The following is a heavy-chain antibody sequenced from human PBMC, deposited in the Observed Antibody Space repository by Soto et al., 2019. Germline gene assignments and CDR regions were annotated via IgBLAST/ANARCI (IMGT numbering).Heavy chain of an antibody. J-gene: IGHJ5*02. V-gene: IGHV1-18*01. Sequence: QVQLVQSGAEVKKPGASVKLSCKASGYRLSSYGISWARQAPGQGLEWVGWISAYNGNKKYAQSLQDRVTLTTDTSTSTAYMELRSLISDDTAVYYCERVYVTTVTTGGDLWGQGTLVTVSS. D-gene: IGHD4-17*01. CDR1: GYRLSSYG. CDR3: ERVYVTTVTTGGDL. CDR2: ISAYNGNK.